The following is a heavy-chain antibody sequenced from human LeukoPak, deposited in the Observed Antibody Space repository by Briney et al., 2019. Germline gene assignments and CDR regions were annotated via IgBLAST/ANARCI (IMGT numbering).Heavy chain of an antibody. V-gene: IGHV4-59*12. Sequence: SETLSLTCTVSGGSISSYYWSWIRQPPGKGLEWIGYIYYSGSTNYNPSLKSRVTISVDTSKNQFSLKLGSVTAADTAVYYCARGGLSIFGVVTRVPDYWGQGTLVTVSS. D-gene: IGHD3-3*01. CDR1: GGSISSYY. CDR3: ARGGLSIFGVVTRVPDY. J-gene: IGHJ4*02. CDR2: IYYSGST.